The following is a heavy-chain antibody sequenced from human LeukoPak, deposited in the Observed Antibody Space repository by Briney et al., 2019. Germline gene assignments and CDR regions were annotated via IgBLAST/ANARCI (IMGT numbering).Heavy chain of an antibody. Sequence: PSETLSLTCTVSGGSISSYYWSWIRQPPGKGLEWIGYIYYSGSTNYNPSLKSRVTISVDTSKNQFSLKLSSVTAADTAVYYCARGSSGWYGEDYWGQGTLVTVSS. CDR2: IYYSGST. CDR1: GGSISSYY. J-gene: IGHJ4*02. CDR3: ARGSSGWYGEDY. D-gene: IGHD6-19*01. V-gene: IGHV4-59*01.